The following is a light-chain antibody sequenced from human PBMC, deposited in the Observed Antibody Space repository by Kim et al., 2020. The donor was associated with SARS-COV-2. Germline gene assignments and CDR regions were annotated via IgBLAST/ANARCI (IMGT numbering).Light chain of an antibody. CDR3: QRSSWPIT. V-gene: IGKV3-11*01. CDR1: QSVNNY. CDR2: DVS. J-gene: IGKJ5*01. Sequence: SLSPKEIATLSCRVSQSVNNYLAWYQQKPGQAPRLLIYDVSNRATGIPARFSGSGSGTDFTLTISSLEPEDFAVYYCQRSSWPITFGQGTRLEIK.